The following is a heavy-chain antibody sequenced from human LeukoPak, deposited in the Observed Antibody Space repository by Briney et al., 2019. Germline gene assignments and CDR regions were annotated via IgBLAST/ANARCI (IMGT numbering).Heavy chain of an antibody. CDR3: ARELSAAGRWGAFDI. Sequence: ASVKVSCKASGYTFTGFYTHWVRQAPGQGLEWMGWINPNSGDTNYAQKFQGRVTMTRDTSISTAYMELSRLRSDDTAVYYCARELSAAGRWGAFDIWGQGTTVTVSS. CDR1: GYTFTGFY. J-gene: IGHJ3*02. D-gene: IGHD6-13*01. V-gene: IGHV1-2*02. CDR2: INPNSGDT.